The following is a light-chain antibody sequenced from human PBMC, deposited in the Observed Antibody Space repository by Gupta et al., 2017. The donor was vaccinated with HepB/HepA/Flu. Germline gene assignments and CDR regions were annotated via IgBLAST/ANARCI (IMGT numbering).Light chain of an antibody. V-gene: IGKV3-20*01. J-gene: IGKJ3*01. CDR3: QQYGSSAIFT. CDR1: QSVSSSY. Sequence: EIVLTQSPGTLSLSPGERATLSCRASQSVSSSYLAWYQQKPGQAPRLLIYGASSRATGIPDSFSGSGSGTDFTLTISRLQSEDFAVYYCQQYGSSAIFTFGPGTKVDIK. CDR2: GAS.